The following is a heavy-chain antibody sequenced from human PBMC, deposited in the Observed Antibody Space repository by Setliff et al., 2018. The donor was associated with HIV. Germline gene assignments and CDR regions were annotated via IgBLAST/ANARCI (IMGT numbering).Heavy chain of an antibody. J-gene: IGHJ6*02. Sequence: SETLSLTCTVSGGSISSYYWSWIRQPPGKGLEWIGNIHSSGSTDYNPSLKSRATISVDTSKNQFSLKLASVTAADTAVYYCARDNPHFGVASSYYYGMDVWGQGTTVTVSS. V-gene: IGHV4-59*12. CDR3: ARDNPHFGVASSYYYGMDV. CDR1: GGSISSYY. D-gene: IGHD3-3*01. CDR2: IHSSGST.